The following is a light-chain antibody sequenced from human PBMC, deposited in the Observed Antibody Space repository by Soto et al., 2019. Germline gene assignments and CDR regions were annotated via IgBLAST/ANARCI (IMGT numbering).Light chain of an antibody. CDR3: QQYNSYQYT. V-gene: IGKV1-5*01. CDR2: DAS. J-gene: IGKJ2*01. CDR1: QSISSW. Sequence: DIQMTQSPSTLSASVGESVTITCRASQSISSWLAWYQQKPGKAPKLLIYDASSWESGVPSRFSGSGSGTEFTLTISSLQPDDFATYYCQQYNSYQYTFGQGTKLEIK.